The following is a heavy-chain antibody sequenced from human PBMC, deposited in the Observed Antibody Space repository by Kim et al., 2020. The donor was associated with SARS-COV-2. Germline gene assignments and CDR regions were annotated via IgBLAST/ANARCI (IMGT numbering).Heavy chain of an antibody. J-gene: IGHJ4*02. V-gene: IGHV3-23*01. Sequence: YAEPVKGRLTISRVNSKNTLYLQRNSLRAEDTAVYYCAKGFGGGEGYGGQGTLVTVSS. CDR3: AKGFGGGEGY. D-gene: IGHD2-21*01.